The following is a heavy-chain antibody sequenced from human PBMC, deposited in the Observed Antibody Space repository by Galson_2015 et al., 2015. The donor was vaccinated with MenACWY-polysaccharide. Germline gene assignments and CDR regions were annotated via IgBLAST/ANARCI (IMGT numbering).Heavy chain of an antibody. V-gene: IGHV3-7*01. CDR2: IKKDGSEK. J-gene: IGHJ6*02. CDR3: ARGHYGMDV. Sequence: SLRLSCAASGFTFSNYWMTWVRQAPGKGLEWVANIKKDGSEKYYVDSVKGRFTISRDNALYQQMNSLRAEDTAVYFYARGHYGMDVWGQGTTVTVSS. CDR1: GFTFSNYW.